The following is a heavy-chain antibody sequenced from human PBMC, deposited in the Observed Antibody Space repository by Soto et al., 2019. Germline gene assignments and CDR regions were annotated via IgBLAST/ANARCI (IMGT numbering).Heavy chain of an antibody. D-gene: IGHD2-15*01. V-gene: IGHV1-69*08. J-gene: IGHJ4*02. CDR1: GGSLSTNP. CDR2: TGSGTGPG. Sequence: GASVKVSCKASGGSLSTNPISWVRQAPGQGLEWMGRTGSGTGPGNHAQKFQGRLTVTADKSTSTVYMELTNLSSEDTAVYYCARRHSGGFFRFFDSWGQGTLVTVSS. CDR3: ARRHSGGFFRFFDS.